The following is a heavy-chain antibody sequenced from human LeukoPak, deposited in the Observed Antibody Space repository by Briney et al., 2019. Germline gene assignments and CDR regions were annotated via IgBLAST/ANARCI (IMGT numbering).Heavy chain of an antibody. CDR2: IIPIFGTA. Sequence: SVKVSCKASGGTFSSYAISWVRQAPGQGLEWMGRIIPIFGTANYAQKFQGRVTITTDESTSTAYMEPSSLRSEDTAVYYCARGPFQQWLVHYWGQGTLVTVSS. J-gene: IGHJ4*02. CDR1: GGTFSSYA. D-gene: IGHD6-19*01. CDR3: ARGPFQQWLVHY. V-gene: IGHV1-69*05.